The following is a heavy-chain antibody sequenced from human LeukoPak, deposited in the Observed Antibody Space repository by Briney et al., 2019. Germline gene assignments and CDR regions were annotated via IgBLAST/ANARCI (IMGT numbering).Heavy chain of an antibody. V-gene: IGHV3-7*04. CDR3: AREGPDILTGYWAIGQRVGFDY. J-gene: IGHJ4*02. Sequence: PGGSLRLSCAASGFTFSSYWMSWVRQAPGKGLEWVANIKQDGSEKYYVDSVKGRFTISRDNAKNSLYLQMNSLRAEDTAVYYCAREGPDILTGYWAIGQRVGFDYWGQGTLVTVSP. CDR1: GFTFSSYW. CDR2: IKQDGSEK. D-gene: IGHD3-9*01.